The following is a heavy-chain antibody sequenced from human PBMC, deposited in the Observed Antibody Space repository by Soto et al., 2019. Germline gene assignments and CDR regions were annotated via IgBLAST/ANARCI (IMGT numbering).Heavy chain of an antibody. CDR2: IYYSGGP. CDR1: GGSISSGDYY. CDR3: ARERSPDSSGYFCFGY. D-gene: IGHD3-22*01. V-gene: IGHV4-30-4*01. J-gene: IGHJ4*02. Sequence: QVQLQESGPGLVKPSQTLSLTCTVSGGSISSGDYYWSWIRQPPGKGLEWIGYIYYSGGPYYNPSLKSRVTMSVDTSQNQFSLKLSSVTAADTAVYYCARERSPDSSGYFCFGYWGQGTLVTVSS.